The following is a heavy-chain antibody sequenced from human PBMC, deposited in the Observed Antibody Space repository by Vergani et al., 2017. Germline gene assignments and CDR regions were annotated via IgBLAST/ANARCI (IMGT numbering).Heavy chain of an antibody. J-gene: IGHJ4*02. V-gene: IGHV3-73*01. Sequence: EVQLVESGGGLVKSGGSLRLSCAASGFVFSESPIHWVRQVPGKGLEWLGHIRRRSEHYATAYGPSLIGRATISRDDSTNTAYLQLRSLGTDDTAIYFCSAETQSCHDYWGRGTLVAFSS. D-gene: IGHD3-10*01. CDR3: SAETQSCHDY. CDR1: GFVFSESP. CDR2: IRRRSEHYAT.